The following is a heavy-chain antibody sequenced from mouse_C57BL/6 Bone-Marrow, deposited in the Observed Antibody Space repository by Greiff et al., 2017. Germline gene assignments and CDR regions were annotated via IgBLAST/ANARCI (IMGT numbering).Heavy chain of an antibody. D-gene: IGHD2-1*01. CDR2: INPYNGGT. V-gene: IGHV1-19*01. CDR1: GYTFTDYY. Sequence: VQLQQSGPVLVKPGASVKMSCKASGYTFTDYYMNWVKQSHGKSLEWIGVINPYNGGTSYNQKFKGKATLTVDKSSSTAYMALNSLTSEDSAVYYCARDGIPFDDWGQGITLTVSS. CDR3: ARDGIPFDD. J-gene: IGHJ2*01.